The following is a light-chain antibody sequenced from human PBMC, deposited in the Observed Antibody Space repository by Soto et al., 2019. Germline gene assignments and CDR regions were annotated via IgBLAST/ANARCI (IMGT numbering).Light chain of an antibody. J-gene: IGKJ1*01. CDR3: QQYYSTPRT. V-gene: IGKV4-1*01. Sequence: DIVMTQSPDSLAVSLGERATINCKSSQSVLYSSNNKNYLAWYQQKPGQPPKLLIYWASTRESGVPDRFSGSGSGTDFTLTISSHQAEDVAVYYCQQYYSTPRTFGQGTKVEIK. CDR2: WAS. CDR1: QSVLYSSNNKNY.